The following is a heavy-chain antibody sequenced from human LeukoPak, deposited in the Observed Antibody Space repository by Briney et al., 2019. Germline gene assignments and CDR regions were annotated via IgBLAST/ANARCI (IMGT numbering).Heavy chain of an antibody. V-gene: IGHV3-20*04. D-gene: IGHD2-2*01. J-gene: IGHJ4*02. CDR3: ARGYCSSTSCYFDY. CDR1: GFTFDDYG. Sequence: GGSLRLSCAASGFTFDDYGMSWVRQAPGKGLEWVAGINWNGGSTGYADSVKGRFTISRDNAKNSLYLQMNSLRAEDTALYYCARGYCSSTSCYFDYWGQGTLVTVSS. CDR2: INWNGGST.